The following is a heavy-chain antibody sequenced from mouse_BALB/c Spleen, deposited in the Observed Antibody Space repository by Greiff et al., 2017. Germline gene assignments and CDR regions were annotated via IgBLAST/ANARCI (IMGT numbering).Heavy chain of an antibody. Sequence: EVMLVESGGGLVKPGGSLKLSCAASGFTFSSYTMSWVRQTPEKRLEWVATISSGGGNTYYPDSVKGRFTISRDNAKNNLYLQMSSLRSEDTALYYCARFITTALDYWGQGTTLTVSS. CDR1: GFTFSSYT. V-gene: IGHV5-9*03. D-gene: IGHD1-2*01. CDR3: ARFITTALDY. J-gene: IGHJ2*01. CDR2: ISSGGGNT.